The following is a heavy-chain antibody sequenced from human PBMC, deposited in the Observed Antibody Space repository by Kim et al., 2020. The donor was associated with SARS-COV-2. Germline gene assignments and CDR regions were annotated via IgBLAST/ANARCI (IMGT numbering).Heavy chain of an antibody. J-gene: IGHJ6*02. V-gene: IGHV3-9*01. D-gene: IGHD4-4*01. Sequence: GGSLRLSCAASGFTFDDYAMHWVRQAPGKGLEWVSGISWNSGSIGYADSVKGRFTISRDNAKNSLYLQMNSLRAEDTALYYCVAVTIPHYYYGMDVWGQGTTVTVSS. CDR2: ISWNSGSI. CDR1: GFTFDDYA. CDR3: VAVTIPHYYYGMDV.